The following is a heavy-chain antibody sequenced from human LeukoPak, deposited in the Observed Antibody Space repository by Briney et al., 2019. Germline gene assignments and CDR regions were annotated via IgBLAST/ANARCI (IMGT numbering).Heavy chain of an antibody. Sequence: ASGKVACNAAGYTFTSYTIYWGRHRPGQGHELVGIINPSGGSTSYAQKFQGRVTMVRDTSTSTVYMDLSSLRSEDTAVYYCAREGVAGFYYFDYWGQGTLVTVSS. J-gene: IGHJ4*02. CDR1: GYTFTSYT. D-gene: IGHD6-19*01. CDR2: INPSGGST. CDR3: AREGVAGFYYFDY. V-gene: IGHV1-46*01.